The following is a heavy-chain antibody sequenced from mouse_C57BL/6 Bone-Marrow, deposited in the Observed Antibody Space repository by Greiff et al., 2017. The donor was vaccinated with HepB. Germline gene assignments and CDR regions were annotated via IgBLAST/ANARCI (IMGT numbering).Heavy chain of an antibody. Sequence: VQLQESGAELARPGASVKLSCKASGYTFTSYGISWVKQRTGQGLEWIGEIYPRSGNTYSNEKFKGKATLTADKSSSTAYMELRSLTSEDSAVYFCARYDGYFYYFDYWGQGTTLTVSS. CDR2: IYPRSGNT. D-gene: IGHD2-3*01. CDR1: GYTFTSYG. J-gene: IGHJ2*01. V-gene: IGHV1-81*01. CDR3: ARYDGYFYYFDY.